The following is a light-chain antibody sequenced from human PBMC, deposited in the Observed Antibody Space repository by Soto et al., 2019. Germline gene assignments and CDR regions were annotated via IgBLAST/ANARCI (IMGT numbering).Light chain of an antibody. CDR2: GAS. CDR3: QRRSNWPSLT. V-gene: IGKV3-15*01. CDR1: QSVSTN. Sequence: DIVMAQSPSHLSFSGAQTPTISWTGSQSVSTNLAWYQQKPGQAPRLLIYGASTRATGVPARFSGSGSGAEFTLTISGLQPEDFAVYYCQRRSNWPSLTFGRGTKVDIK. J-gene: IGKJ4*01.